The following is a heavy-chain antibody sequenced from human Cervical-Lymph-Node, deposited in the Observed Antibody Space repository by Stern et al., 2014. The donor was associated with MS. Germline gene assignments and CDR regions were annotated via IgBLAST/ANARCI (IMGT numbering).Heavy chain of an antibody. J-gene: IGHJ4*02. CDR1: GFTFSGSA. Sequence: QLVESGGGLAQPGGSLKLSCAASGFTFSGSAMHWVRQASGKGLEWVGRIRSKANSYATACAASVKGRFTISRDDSKNTAYLQMNSLKTEDTAVYCCTAGVATIGDDWGQGTLVTVSS. CDR3: TAGVATIGDD. V-gene: IGHV3-73*01. D-gene: IGHD5-24*01. CDR2: IRSKANSYAT.